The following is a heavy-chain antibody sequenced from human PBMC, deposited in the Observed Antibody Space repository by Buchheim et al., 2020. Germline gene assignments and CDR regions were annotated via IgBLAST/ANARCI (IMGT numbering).Heavy chain of an antibody. CDR2: MNPSSGGT. D-gene: IGHD5-24*01. CDR1: GHTFPSDY. V-gene: IGHV1-46*01. Sequence: QVQLVQSGAEVTNPGASVKVSCKASGHTFPSDYVHWVRRAPGQGLEWMGLMNPSSGGTSYAQRFQGRFTMTRDTSTGTVYMELSSLRSEDTAVYYCAREEGRPASKRFDYWGQGTL. CDR3: AREEGRPASKRFDY. J-gene: IGHJ4*02.